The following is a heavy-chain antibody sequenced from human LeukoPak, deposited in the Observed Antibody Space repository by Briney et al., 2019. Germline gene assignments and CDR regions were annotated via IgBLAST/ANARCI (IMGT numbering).Heavy chain of an antibody. D-gene: IGHD3-3*01. V-gene: IGHV3-23*01. CDR3: AKHSWWSGYFYFLPFDY. CDR2: INYSGGIT. J-gene: IGHJ4*02. Sequence: GGSLRLSCAASEFTFSTYGMGWVRQAPGKGLEWVSGINYSGGITYYADSVKGRFTISRDNSKNTLYLQMNSLRVEDTAVYYCAKHSWWSGYFYFLPFDYWGQGTLVTVSS. CDR1: EFTFSTYG.